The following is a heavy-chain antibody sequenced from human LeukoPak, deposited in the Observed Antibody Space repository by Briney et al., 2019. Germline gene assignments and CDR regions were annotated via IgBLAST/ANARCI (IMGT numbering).Heavy chain of an antibody. Sequence: GGSLRLSCAASGFTFSTYGMHWVRQAPGKGLEWVAVISYDGSNEYYADSVRGRFTISRDNSKNTLYLQMSSLRAEDAAVYYCAKEFNRGLPDYWGQGTLVTVPS. J-gene: IGHJ4*02. CDR3: AKEFNRGLPDY. D-gene: IGHD2-21*01. V-gene: IGHV3-30*18. CDR2: ISYDGSNE. CDR1: GFTFSTYG.